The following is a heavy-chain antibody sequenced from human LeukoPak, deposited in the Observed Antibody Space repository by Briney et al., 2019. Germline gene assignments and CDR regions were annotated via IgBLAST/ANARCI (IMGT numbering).Heavy chain of an antibody. CDR2: LHFGGST. D-gene: IGHD6-13*01. V-gene: IGHV4-59*01. CDR3: ARGYSTSWTYYFDY. J-gene: IGHJ4*02. CDR1: DGAITGYY. Sequence: SETLSLTCTVSDGAITGYYWGWIRQPPGKGLDWIGHLHFGGSTNYNPSLKSRVTISVGTSKNHFSLKLSSVTAADTAVYYCARGYSTSWTYYFDYWGQGALVTVSS.